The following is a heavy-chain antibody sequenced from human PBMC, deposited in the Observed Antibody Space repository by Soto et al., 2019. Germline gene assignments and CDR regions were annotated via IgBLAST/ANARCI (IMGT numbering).Heavy chain of an antibody. V-gene: IGHV3-74*01. J-gene: IGHJ4*02. Sequence: GGSLRLSCAASGFTFSNYWMHWVRQAPGKGLVRVSRINTDGSSTTYADSVKGRFTISRDNAKNTLYLQVNSLRAEDTAVYYCARDGIVGATALDYWGQGTLVTVSS. CDR2: INTDGSST. D-gene: IGHD1-26*01. CDR1: GFTFSNYW. CDR3: ARDGIVGATALDY.